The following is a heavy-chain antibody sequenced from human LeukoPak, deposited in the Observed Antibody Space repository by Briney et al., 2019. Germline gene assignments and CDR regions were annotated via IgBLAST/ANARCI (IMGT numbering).Heavy chain of an antibody. J-gene: IGHJ5*02. Sequence: PSETLSLTCAVYGGSFSGYYWGWIRQPPGRGLEWIGTIYYSGSTYSNPSLKSRVTISVDTSKNQFSLKLSSVTAADTAVYYCARGGIGWFDPWGQGTLVTVSS. CDR3: ARGGIGWFDP. CDR2: IYYSGST. D-gene: IGHD3-3*02. V-gene: IGHV4-34*01. CDR1: GGSFSGYY.